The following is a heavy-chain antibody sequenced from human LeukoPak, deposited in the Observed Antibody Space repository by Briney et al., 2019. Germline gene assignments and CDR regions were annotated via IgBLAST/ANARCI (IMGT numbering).Heavy chain of an antibody. CDR3: AKDLAVAGLFDY. Sequence: PGRSLILSCAASGFTFSSYGMHWVRQAPGKGLEWVAVISYDGSNKYYADSVKGRFTISRDNSKNTLYLQMNSLRAEDTAVYYCAKDLAVAGLFDYWGQGTLVTVSS. J-gene: IGHJ4*02. CDR2: ISYDGSNK. D-gene: IGHD6-19*01. CDR1: GFTFSSYG. V-gene: IGHV3-30*18.